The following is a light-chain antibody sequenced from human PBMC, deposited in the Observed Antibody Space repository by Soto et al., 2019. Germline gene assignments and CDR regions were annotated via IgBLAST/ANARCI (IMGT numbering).Light chain of an antibody. Sequence: EIVLTQSPATLSLSPGERATLSCRASQSVSSNLAWYQQKPGQAPRLLIYGASSRATGIPDRFSGGGSGTDFTLTISRLEPEDFAVYYCQQYFTAPQTFGQGTKVDIK. CDR3: QQYFTAPQT. CDR1: QSVSSN. CDR2: GAS. V-gene: IGKV3-20*01. J-gene: IGKJ1*01.